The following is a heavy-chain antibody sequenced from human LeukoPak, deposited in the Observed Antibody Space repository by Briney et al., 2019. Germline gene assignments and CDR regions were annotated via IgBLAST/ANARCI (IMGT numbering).Heavy chain of an antibody. Sequence: SQTLSLTCAVSGGSISSGGFSWNWIRQPPGKGLEWIEFIYQSGRATYNPSLKSRVNISVDRSKNQFSVKMNSVTAADTAVYFCASGTPDFDSWGQGTLVTVSS. CDR3: ASGTPDFDS. V-gene: IGHV4-30-2*01. J-gene: IGHJ4*02. CDR1: GGSISSGGFS. CDR2: IYQSGRA.